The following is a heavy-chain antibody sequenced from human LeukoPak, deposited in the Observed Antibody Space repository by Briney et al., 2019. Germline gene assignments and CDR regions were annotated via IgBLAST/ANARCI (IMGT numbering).Heavy chain of an antibody. CDR1: GYSFTSYW. CDR3: ARVVPQTTYSSSPLYYMDV. J-gene: IGHJ6*03. Sequence: GESLKISCKGSGYSFTSYWIGWVRQMPGKGLEWMGIIYPGDSDTRYSPSFQGQVTISADKSISTAYMELSRLRSDDTAVYYCARVVPQTTYSSSPLYYMDVWGKGTTVTVSS. D-gene: IGHD6-13*01. CDR2: IYPGDSDT. V-gene: IGHV5-51*01.